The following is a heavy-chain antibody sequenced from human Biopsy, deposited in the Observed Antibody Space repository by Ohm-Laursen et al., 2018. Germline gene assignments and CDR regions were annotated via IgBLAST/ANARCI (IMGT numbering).Heavy chain of an antibody. CDR2: ISYDGSYK. J-gene: IGHJ4*02. Sequence: SLRLSCAAAGFTLTDSGMHWVRQAPGKGLEWVALISYDGSYKNYGDSVKGRFTISRDNSKNTLYLQMNSLRPEDTAVYYCAKQEGVAYGDIDYWGQGTLVTVSS. D-gene: IGHD3-10*01. CDR3: AKQEGVAYGDIDY. CDR1: GFTLTDSG. V-gene: IGHV3-30*18.